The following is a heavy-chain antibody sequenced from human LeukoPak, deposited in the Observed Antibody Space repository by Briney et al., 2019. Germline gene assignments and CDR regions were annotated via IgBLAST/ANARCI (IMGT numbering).Heavy chain of an antibody. CDR3: ASSRGPPDY. V-gene: IGHV3-21*01. Sequence: GGSLRLSCAASGFTFSSYTMNWVRQAPGKGLEWVSSINSISNYIHYADSVKGRFTISRDNAKNSLYLQMNSLRAEDTAVYYCASSRGPPDYWGQGTLVTVSS. CDR2: INSISNYI. CDR1: GFTFSSYT. J-gene: IGHJ4*02. D-gene: IGHD3-10*01.